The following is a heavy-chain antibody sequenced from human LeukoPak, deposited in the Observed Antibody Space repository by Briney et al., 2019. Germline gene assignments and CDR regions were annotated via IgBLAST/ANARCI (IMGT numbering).Heavy chain of an antibody. CDR2: INAGNGNI. CDR3: ARGYCSSTSCYMDV. CDR1: GHTSTTYA. Sequence: ASVKVSFKASGHTSTTYAIHWGRQAPGQGLEWMGWINAGNGNIKYSQKFQGRVTITGDTSASTAYMELSSLRSEDTAVYYCARGYCSSTSCYMDVWGQGTTVT. D-gene: IGHD2-2*01. J-gene: IGHJ6*02. V-gene: IGHV1-3*01.